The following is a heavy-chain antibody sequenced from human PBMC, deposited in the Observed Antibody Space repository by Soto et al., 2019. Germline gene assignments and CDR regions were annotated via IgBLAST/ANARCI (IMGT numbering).Heavy chain of an antibody. V-gene: IGHV3-23*01. CDR2: ISGSGGST. Sequence: EVQLLESGGGLVQPGGSLRLSCAASAFTFTNDAMSWVRQAPGKGLEWVSSISGSGGSTYYADSVQGRFTISRDNSNNTLYLQTDSLRAEDTAVYFCAKRGHSTSWYWFDPWGQGTQVTVSS. J-gene: IGHJ5*02. D-gene: IGHD6-13*01. CDR1: AFTFTNDA. CDR3: AKRGHSTSWYWFDP.